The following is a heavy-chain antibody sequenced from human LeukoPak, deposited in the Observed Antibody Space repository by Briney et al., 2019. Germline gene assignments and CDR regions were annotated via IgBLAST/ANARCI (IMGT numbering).Heavy chain of an antibody. Sequence: GGSLRLSCAASGFTFSSYAMRWVRQAPGKGLEWVSSISGSGGSTYYADSVKGRFTISRDNSKNTLYPQMNSLRAEDTAVYYCAKGTHYYYYYMDVWGKGTTVTVSS. CDR2: ISGSGGST. J-gene: IGHJ6*03. CDR1: GFTFSSYA. V-gene: IGHV3-23*01. CDR3: AKGTHYYYYYMDV.